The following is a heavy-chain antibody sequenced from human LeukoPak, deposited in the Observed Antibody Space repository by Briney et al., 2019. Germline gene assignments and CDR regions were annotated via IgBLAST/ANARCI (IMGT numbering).Heavy chain of an antibody. CDR2: IWYDGSNK. CDR1: GFTFSDYG. CDR3: VRELPPVVQYYFDY. V-gene: IGHV3-33*01. J-gene: IGHJ4*02. Sequence: GGALRLSCAASGFTFSDYGMHWVRQAPGKGLEWVAVIWYDGSNKYYADSVKGRFTISRDNSRNTLYLQMNSLRAEDTAVYYCVRELPPVVQYYFDYWGPGTLVTVSS. D-gene: IGHD3-22*01.